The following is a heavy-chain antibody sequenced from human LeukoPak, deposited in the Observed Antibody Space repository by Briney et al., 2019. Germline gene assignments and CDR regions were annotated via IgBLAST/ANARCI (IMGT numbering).Heavy chain of an antibody. CDR1: GGTFSSYA. D-gene: IGHD6-13*01. CDR2: INPSGGST. V-gene: IGHV1-46*01. J-gene: IGHJ5*02. CDR3: ARGKGYSSSWFDP. Sequence: ASVKVSCKASGGTFSSYAISWVRQAPGQGLEWMGIINPSGGSTGYAQKFQGRVTMTRDMSTSTVYMELSSLRSEDTAVYYCARGKGYSSSWFDPWGQGTLVTVSS.